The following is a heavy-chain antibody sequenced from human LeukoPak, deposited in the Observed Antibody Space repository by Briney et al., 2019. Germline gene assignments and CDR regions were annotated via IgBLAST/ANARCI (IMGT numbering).Heavy chain of an antibody. Sequence: PGGSLRLSCAASGFTFSSFTMNWVRQAPGRGLEWVSSITSSTNYMHYADSVKGRFTISRDNAKNSLYLQMNSLRAEDTAVYYCARDRSPCSGGRCYSYNWFDPWGQGTLVTVSS. V-gene: IGHV3-21*01. D-gene: IGHD2-15*01. CDR2: ITSSTNYM. CDR1: GFTFSSFT. CDR3: ARDRSPCSGGRCYSYNWFDP. J-gene: IGHJ5*02.